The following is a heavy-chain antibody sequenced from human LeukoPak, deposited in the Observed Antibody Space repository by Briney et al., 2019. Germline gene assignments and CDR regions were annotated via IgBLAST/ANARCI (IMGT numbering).Heavy chain of an antibody. D-gene: IGHD1-1*01. CDR1: GYTLTELS. Sequence: GASVKVSCKVSGYTLTELSMHWVRQAPAKGLEWMGGFDPEDGETIYAQKFQGRVTMTEDTSTDTAYMELSSLRSEDTAVYYCATTSPLERRHYFDYWGQGTLVTVSS. V-gene: IGHV1-24*01. CDR3: ATTSPLERRHYFDY. CDR2: FDPEDGET. J-gene: IGHJ4*02.